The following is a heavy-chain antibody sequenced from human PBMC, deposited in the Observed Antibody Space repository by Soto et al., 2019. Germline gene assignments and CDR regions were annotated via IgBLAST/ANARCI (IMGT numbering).Heavy chain of an antibody. D-gene: IGHD2-2*01. V-gene: IGHV3-23*01. J-gene: IGHJ4*02. CDR3: AREGWDIVVVPAAFFDY. Sequence: GGSLRLSCAASGFTFSSYAMSWVRQAPGKGLEWVAGITDSGGNTYDADSVKGRFTISRDNSKNALYLQMNSLRAEDTAVYYCAREGWDIVVVPAAFFDYWGQGTLVTVSS. CDR2: ITDSGGNT. CDR1: GFTFSSYA.